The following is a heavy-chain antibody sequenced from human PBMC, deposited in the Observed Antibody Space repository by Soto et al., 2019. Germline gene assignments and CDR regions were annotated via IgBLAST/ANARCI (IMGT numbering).Heavy chain of an antibody. J-gene: IGHJ5*02. Sequence: ASVKVSCKASGGTFSSYTISWVRQAPGQGLEWMGRIIPILGIANYAQKFQGRVTITADKSTSTAYMELSSLRSEDTAVYYCASGFWSGYFNWFDPWGQGTLVTVSS. V-gene: IGHV1-69*02. D-gene: IGHD3-3*01. CDR1: GGTFSSYT. CDR3: ASGFWSGYFNWFDP. CDR2: IIPILGIA.